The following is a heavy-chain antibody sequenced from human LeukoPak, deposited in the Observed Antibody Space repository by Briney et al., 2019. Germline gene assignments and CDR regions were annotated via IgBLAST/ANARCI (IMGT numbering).Heavy chain of an antibody. CDR3: ARSGEDYDSSGYYDPMPYY. V-gene: IGHV3-7*01. CDR1: GFTFSSYW. D-gene: IGHD3-22*01. CDR2: IKQDGSEK. Sequence: PGGSLRLSCAASGFTFSSYWMSWVRQAPGKGLEWVANIKQDGSEKYYVDSVKGRFTISRDNAKNSLYLQMNSLRAEDTAVYYCARSGEDYDSSGYYDPMPYYWGQGTLVTVSS. J-gene: IGHJ4*02.